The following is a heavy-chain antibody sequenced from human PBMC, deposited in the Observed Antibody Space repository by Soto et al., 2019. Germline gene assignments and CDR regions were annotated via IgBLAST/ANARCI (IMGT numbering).Heavy chain of an antibody. CDR1: GGTFSSYA. CDR2: IIPIFGTA. V-gene: IGHV1-69*01. J-gene: IGHJ6*02. CDR3: ARERRSSATYYYYYGMDV. D-gene: IGHD6-6*01. Sequence: QVQLVQSGAEVKKPGSSVKVSCKASGGTFSSYAISWVRQAPGQGLEWMGGIIPIFGTANYAQKFQGRVTITADESTSTANMELSSLRSEDTAVYYCARERRSSATYYYYYGMDVWGQGTTVTVSS.